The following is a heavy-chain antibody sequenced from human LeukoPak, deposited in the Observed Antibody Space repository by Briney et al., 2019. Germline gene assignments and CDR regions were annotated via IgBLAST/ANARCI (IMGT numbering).Heavy chain of an antibody. CDR1: GGSISSYY. CDR2: IYYSGST. Sequence: SETLSLTCTVSGGSISSYYWSWIRQPPRKGLECIGYIYYSGSTNYNPSLKSRVTISVDTSKNTFSLKLSSVTAADTAVYYCARGAHRSVLRYFDWFGAFDIWGQGTMVTVSS. J-gene: IGHJ3*02. D-gene: IGHD3-9*01. CDR3: ARGAHRSVLRYFDWFGAFDI. V-gene: IGHV4-59*01.